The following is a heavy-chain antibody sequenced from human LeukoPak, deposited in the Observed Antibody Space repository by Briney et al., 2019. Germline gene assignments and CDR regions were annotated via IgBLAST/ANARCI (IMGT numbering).Heavy chain of an antibody. Sequence: SETLSLTCSVSGGSIGKYHWTWFRQPPGKRLEWIGYVYYTGNLNYNPSLDHRVSLSIDTSKNQFSLSLSSVTAADTAVYYCARGSAPGTGPPSLDSWGQGTLVTVSS. CDR3: ARGSAPGTGPPSLDS. CDR2: VYYTGNL. D-gene: IGHD6-13*01. V-gene: IGHV4-59*01. CDR1: GGSIGKYH. J-gene: IGHJ4*02.